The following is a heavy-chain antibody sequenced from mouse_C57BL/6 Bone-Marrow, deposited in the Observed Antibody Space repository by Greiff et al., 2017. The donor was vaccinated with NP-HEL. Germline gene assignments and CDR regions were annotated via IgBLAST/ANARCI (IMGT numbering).Heavy chain of an antibody. CDR3: APTTVGFAY. Sequence: VQLKQSGPVLVKPGASVKMSCKASGYTFTDYYMNWVKQSHGKSLEWIGVINPYNGGTSHNQKFKGKATLTVDKSSSTAYMELNSLTSEDSAVYYCAPTTVGFAYWGQGTLVTVSA. V-gene: IGHV1-19*01. CDR1: GYTFTDYY. J-gene: IGHJ3*01. CDR2: INPYNGGT. D-gene: IGHD1-1*01.